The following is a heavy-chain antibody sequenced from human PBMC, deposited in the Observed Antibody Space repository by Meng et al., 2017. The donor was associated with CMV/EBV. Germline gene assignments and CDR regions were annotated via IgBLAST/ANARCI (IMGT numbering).Heavy chain of an antibody. CDR1: GGSISSSSYY. J-gene: IGHJ4*02. CDR3: ASRPGYCSSTSCYRRSHSDY. Sequence: SETLSLTCTVSGGSISSSSYYWGWIRQPPGKGLEWIGSIYYSGSTYYNPSLKSRVTISVDTSKNQFSLKLSSVTAADTAVYYCASRPGYCSSTSCYRRSHSDYWGQGTLVTVSS. D-gene: IGHD2-2*01. V-gene: IGHV4-39*07. CDR2: IYYSGST.